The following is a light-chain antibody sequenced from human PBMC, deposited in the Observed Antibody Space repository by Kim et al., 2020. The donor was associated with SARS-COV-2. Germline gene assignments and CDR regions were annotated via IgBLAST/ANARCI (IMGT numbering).Light chain of an antibody. J-gene: IGKJ4*01. CDR3: QQYDSYPLT. V-gene: IGKV1-16*02. Sequence: ASVGDSVTITCRASQDISNYLAWFQQKPGKAHKPLIFAASSLQTGVPSHFSGSGSGTDFTLIISSLQPEDSATYYCQQYDSYPLTFGEGTKVDIK. CDR1: QDISNY. CDR2: AAS.